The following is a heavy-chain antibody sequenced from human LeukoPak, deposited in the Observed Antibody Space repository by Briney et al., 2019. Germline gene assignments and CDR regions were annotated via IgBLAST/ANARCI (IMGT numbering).Heavy chain of an antibody. CDR2: ISLSGLT. D-gene: IGHD2-8*01. V-gene: IGHV4/OR15-8*01. CDR1: GGSISNTNW. J-gene: IGHJ4*02. CDR3: SRENGAFSPFGY. Sequence: SETLSLTGGVSGGSISNTNWWSWVRQPPVQGLEWIGEISLSGLTNYNPSLKSRVTVSLDKSKNHLSLNLTSVTAADTAVYYCSRENGAFSPFGYWGQGTLVTVPS.